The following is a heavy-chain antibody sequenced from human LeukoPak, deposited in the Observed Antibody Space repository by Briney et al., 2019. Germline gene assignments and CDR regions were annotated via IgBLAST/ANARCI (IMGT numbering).Heavy chain of an antibody. CDR1: GFTFSTYG. CDR2: ISYDGSNK. D-gene: IGHD3-10*02. V-gene: IGHV3-30*18. CDR3: AELGITMIGGV. J-gene: IGHJ6*04. Sequence: GGSLRLSCAASGFTFSTYGMHWVRQAPGKGLEWVAVISYDGSNKYYADSVKGRFTISRDNSKNTLYLQMNSLRAEDTAVYYCAELGITMIGGVWGKGTTVTISS.